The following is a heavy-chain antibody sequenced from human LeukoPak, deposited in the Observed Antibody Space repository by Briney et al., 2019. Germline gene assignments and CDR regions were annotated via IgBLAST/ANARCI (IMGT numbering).Heavy chain of an antibody. D-gene: IGHD3/OR15-3a*01. CDR3: AKGDLNDY. J-gene: IGHJ4*02. CDR1: GFTFNNYG. V-gene: IGHV3-30*18. CDR2: ISYDGSNK. Sequence: PGRSLRLSCAASGFTFNNYGIHWVRQAPGKGLEWVAVISYDGSNKYYADSVKGRFTISRDNSKNTLYLQMNSLRAEDTAVYYCAKGDLNDYWGQGTLVTVSS.